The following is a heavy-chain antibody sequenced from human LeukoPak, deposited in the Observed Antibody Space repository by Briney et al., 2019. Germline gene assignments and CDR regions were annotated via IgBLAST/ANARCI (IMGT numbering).Heavy chain of an antibody. D-gene: IGHD2-15*01. V-gene: IGHV3-23*01. J-gene: IGHJ6*02. Sequence: TGGSLRLSCAASGFTFSSYAMSWVRQAPGKGLEWVSAISGSGGSTYYADSVKGRFTISRDNSKNTLYLQMNSLRAEDTAVYYCAKSRKGGSYYYGMDVWGQGTTVTVSS. CDR2: ISGSGGST. CDR1: GFTFSSYA. CDR3: AKSRKGGSYYYGMDV.